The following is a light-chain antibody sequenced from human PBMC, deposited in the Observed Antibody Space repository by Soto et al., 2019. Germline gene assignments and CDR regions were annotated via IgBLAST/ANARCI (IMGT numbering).Light chain of an antibody. V-gene: IGLV2-23*03. CDR3: CSYAGSNTFWV. Sequence: QSALTQPASVSGAPGQSITISCTGISSDVGSYNLVSWYQQHPGKAPKLMIYEGSKRPSGVSNRFSGSESANTASLTISGLQAEDEADYYCCSYAGSNTFWVFGGGTKLTVL. CDR1: SSDVGSYNL. CDR2: EGS. J-gene: IGLJ3*02.